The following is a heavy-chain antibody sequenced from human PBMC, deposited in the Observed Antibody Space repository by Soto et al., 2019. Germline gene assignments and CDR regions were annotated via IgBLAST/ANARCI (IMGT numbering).Heavy chain of an antibody. D-gene: IGHD3-10*01. CDR1: GVSFSGYY. CDR3: ARGPAGDYGSGSYFGY. V-gene: IGHV4-34*01. Sequence: SETLSLTCAVYGVSFSGYYFSWIRQPPGKGLEWIGEINHSGGTNYNPSLKSRVTISVDTSKNQFSLKLSSVTAADTAVYYCARGPAGDYGSGSYFGYWGQGTLVTVS. CDR2: INHSGGT. J-gene: IGHJ4*02.